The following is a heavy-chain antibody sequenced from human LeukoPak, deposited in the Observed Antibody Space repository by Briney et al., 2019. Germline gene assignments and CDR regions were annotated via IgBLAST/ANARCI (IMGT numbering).Heavy chain of an antibody. CDR2: ISSSSITI. CDR3: AKDQSLYDFDWFDP. CDR1: GFTFSSYS. V-gene: IGHV3-48*02. Sequence: GGSLRLSCAASGFTFSSYSMNWVRKAPGKGLEWVSYISSSSITIYYADSVKGRFTISRDNAKNTLYLQMNSLRDEDTAVYFCAKDQSLYDFDWFDPWGQGTLVAVSS. D-gene: IGHD3-3*01. J-gene: IGHJ5*02.